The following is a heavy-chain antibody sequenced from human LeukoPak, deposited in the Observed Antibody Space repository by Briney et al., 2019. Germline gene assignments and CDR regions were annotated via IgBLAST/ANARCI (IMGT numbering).Heavy chain of an antibody. CDR1: GFTFSSYA. CDR2: INNSGGGT. CDR3: ARDSFSDGDIDY. V-gene: IGHV3-23*01. Sequence: GGSLRLSCAASGFTFSSYAMSWVRQAPGKGLEWVSSINNSGGGTYYADSVKGRFTVSRDNSKNTLYLQMNSLRAEDTAVYYCARDSFSDGDIDYWGQGTLVTVSS. D-gene: IGHD4-17*01. J-gene: IGHJ4*02.